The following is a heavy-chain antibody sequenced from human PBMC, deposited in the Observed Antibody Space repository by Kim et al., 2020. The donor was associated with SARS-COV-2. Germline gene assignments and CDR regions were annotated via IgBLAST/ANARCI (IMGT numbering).Heavy chain of an antibody. CDR2: IYYSGST. Sequence: SETLSLTCTVSGGSISSSSYYWGWIRQPPGKGLEWIGSIYYSGSTYYNPSLKSRVTISVDTSKNQFSLKLSSVTAADTAVYYCARHVVVDYDFWSGYFIPVVVHYYGMDVWGQGTTVTVSS. CDR3: ARHVVVDYDFWSGYFIPVVVHYYGMDV. V-gene: IGHV4-39*01. J-gene: IGHJ6*02. D-gene: IGHD3-3*01. CDR1: GGSISSSSYY.